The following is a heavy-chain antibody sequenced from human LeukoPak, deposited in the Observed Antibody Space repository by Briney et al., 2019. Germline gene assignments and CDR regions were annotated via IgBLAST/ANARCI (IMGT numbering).Heavy chain of an antibody. D-gene: IGHD6-13*01. CDR2: INPNSGGT. V-gene: IGHV1-2*02. J-gene: IGHJ6*02. CDR1: GYTFTGYY. CDR3: ARALIAAAGSSYYYYYGMDV. Sequence: ASVTVSCKASGYTFTGYYMHWVRQAPGQGLGWMGWINPNSGGTNYAQKFQGRVTMTRDTSISTAYMELSRLRSDDTAVYYCARALIAAAGSSYYYYYGMDVWGQGTTVTVSS.